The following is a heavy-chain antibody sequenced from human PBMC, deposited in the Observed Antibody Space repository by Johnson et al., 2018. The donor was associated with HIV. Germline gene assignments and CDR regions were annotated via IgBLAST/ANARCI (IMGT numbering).Heavy chain of an antibody. V-gene: IGHV3-20*04. Sequence: VQLVESGGSVVRPGGSLRLSCAASGFTFEDYGMSWVRQAPGKGLEWVSYSTWNRGRIGYADFVKGRFTISRDNTKNYLDLPMNSLRGEDTAVYYCAREFWGTSSPFDIWGQGTMVTVSS. D-gene: IGHD3-16*01. CDR3: AREFWGTSSPFDI. J-gene: IGHJ3*02. CDR1: GFTFEDYG. CDR2: STWNRGRI.